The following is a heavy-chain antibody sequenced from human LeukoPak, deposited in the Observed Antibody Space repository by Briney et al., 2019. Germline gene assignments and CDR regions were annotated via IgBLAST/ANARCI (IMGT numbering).Heavy chain of an antibody. CDR2: ISGSDGST. Sequence: PGGSLRLSCAASGFTFSSYAMSRVRQAPGKGLEWVSAISGSDGSTYYADSVKGRFTISRDNSKNTLYLQMNSLRAEDTAVYYCAKGHITMVQGVIFSVDAFDIWGQGTMVTVSS. CDR1: GFTFSSYA. D-gene: IGHD3-10*01. V-gene: IGHV3-23*01. J-gene: IGHJ3*02. CDR3: AKGHITMVQGVIFSVDAFDI.